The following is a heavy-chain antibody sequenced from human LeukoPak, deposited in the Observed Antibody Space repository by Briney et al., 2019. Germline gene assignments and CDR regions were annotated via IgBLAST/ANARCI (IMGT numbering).Heavy chain of an antibody. CDR1: GFSFSSYA. CDR2: ISGSGGNT. Sequence: GGSLRLSCAASGFSFSSYAMSWVRQAPGKGLEWVSAISGSGGNTYYADSVRGRFTISRDNSKNTLYLQMNSLRAEDTAVYYCATQDGSGSYYLRYYFDYWGQGTLVTVSS. CDR3: ATQDGSGSYYLRYYFDY. V-gene: IGHV3-23*01. D-gene: IGHD3-10*01. J-gene: IGHJ4*02.